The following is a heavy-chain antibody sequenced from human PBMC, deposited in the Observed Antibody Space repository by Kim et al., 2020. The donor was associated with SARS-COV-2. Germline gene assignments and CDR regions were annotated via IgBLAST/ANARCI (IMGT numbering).Heavy chain of an antibody. J-gene: IGHJ6*02. D-gene: IGHD2-21*02. CDR1: GFTFSNYG. V-gene: IGHV3-30*18. CDR3: AKDPGKARATVGMDV. CDR2: MSYDESKK. Sequence: GGSLRLSCAVSGFTFSNYGMHWVRQAPGKGLERVATMSYDESKKYYADSVKGRFTISRDNSKNTMYLQMNSLRDEDTAVYYCAKDPGKARATVGMDVWGQWTTVTVSS.